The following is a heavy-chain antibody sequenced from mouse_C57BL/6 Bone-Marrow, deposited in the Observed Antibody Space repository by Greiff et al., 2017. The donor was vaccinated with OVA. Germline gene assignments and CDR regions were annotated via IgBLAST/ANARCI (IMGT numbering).Heavy chain of an antibody. CDR2: IWRGGST. CDR1: GFSLTSYG. V-gene: IGHV2-5*01. D-gene: IGHD1-1*01. J-gene: IGHJ4*01. CDR3: AKKGGFTTVVADYAMDY. Sequence: QVQLQQSGPGLVQPSQSLSITCTVSGFSLTSYGVHWVRQSPGKGLEWLGVIWRGGSTDYNAAFMSRLSITKDNSKSQVFFKMNSLQADDTAIYYCAKKGGFTTVVADYAMDYWGQGTSVTVSS.